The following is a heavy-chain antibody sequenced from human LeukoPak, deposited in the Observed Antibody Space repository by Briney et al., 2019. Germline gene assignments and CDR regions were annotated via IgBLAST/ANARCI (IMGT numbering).Heavy chain of an antibody. V-gene: IGHV4-61*01. Sequence: SETLSLTCTVSGGSVSSGSYYWSWIRQPPGKGLEWIGYIYYSGGTNYNPSLKSRVTISVDTSKNQFSLKLSSVTAADTAVYYCARDPIGVGIDYWGQGTLVTVSS. CDR2: IYYSGGT. D-gene: IGHD3-3*01. CDR3: ARDPIGVGIDY. J-gene: IGHJ4*02. CDR1: GGSVSSGSYY.